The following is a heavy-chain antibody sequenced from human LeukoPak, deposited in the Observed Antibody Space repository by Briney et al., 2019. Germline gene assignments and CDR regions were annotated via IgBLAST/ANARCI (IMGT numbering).Heavy chain of an antibody. J-gene: IGHJ4*02. D-gene: IGHD1-26*01. V-gene: IGHV3-30*07. CDR2: ISYDGTNK. CDR3: AREGPGRPIDY. CDR1: GFVFGNYG. Sequence: GTSLRLSCAASGFVFGNYGFHWVRQAPGKGLEWLAVISYDGTNKNYADSVKGRFTISRDNSKNTLYLQLNSLRAEDTAVYYCAREGPGRPIDYWGQGTLVTVSS.